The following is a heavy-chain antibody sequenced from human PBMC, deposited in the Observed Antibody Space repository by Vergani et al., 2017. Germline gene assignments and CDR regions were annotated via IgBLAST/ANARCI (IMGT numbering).Heavy chain of an antibody. CDR1: GFTFSSYG. Sequence: QVQLVESGGGVVQPGGSLRLSCAASGFTFSSYGMHWVRQAPGKGLEWVAFIRYDGSNKYYAESVKGQITISRDNSKNTLYLQMNSLRAEDTAVYYCAKDLTTVFDYWGQGTLVTVSS. D-gene: IGHD4-17*01. CDR2: IRYDGSNK. J-gene: IGHJ4*02. CDR3: AKDLTTVFDY. V-gene: IGHV3-30*02.